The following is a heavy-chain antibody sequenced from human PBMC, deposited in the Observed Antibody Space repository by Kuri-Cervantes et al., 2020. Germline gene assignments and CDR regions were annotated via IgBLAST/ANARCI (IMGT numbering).Heavy chain of an antibody. Sequence: SVKVSCKASGGTFSSYAISWVRQAPGQGLEWMGGIIPIFGTANYAQKFQGRVTITADESTSTAYMELSSLRSEDTAVYYCTSTRNEVLLVGAGPDDYWGQGTLVTVSS. J-gene: IGHJ4*02. CDR3: TSTRNEVLLVGAGPDDY. CDR1: GGTFSSYA. CDR2: IIPIFGTA. V-gene: IGHV1-69*13. D-gene: IGHD2-15*01.